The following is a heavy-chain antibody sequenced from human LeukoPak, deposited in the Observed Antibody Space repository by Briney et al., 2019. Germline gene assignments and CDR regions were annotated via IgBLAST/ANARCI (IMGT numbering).Heavy chain of an antibody. D-gene: IGHD3-10*01. J-gene: IGHJ4*02. V-gene: IGHV3-30*18. Sequence: PGGSLRLSCAASGFTFSSYGMHWVRQAPGKGLEWVAVISYDGSNKYYADSVKGRFTISRDNSKNTLYLQMNSLRAEDTAVYYCAKETGLLWFGELLALDYWGQGTLATVSS. CDR1: GFTFSSYG. CDR3: AKETGLLWFGELLALDY. CDR2: ISYDGSNK.